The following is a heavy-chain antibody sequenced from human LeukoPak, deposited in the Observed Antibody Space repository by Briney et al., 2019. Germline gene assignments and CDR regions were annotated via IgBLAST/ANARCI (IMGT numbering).Heavy chain of an antibody. CDR3: AKSYSVARFDY. J-gene: IGHJ4*02. D-gene: IGHD5-12*01. Sequence: GASLRLSCAASGVTFSSYAMSWVRQAPGKGLEWVSAISGSGGSTYYADSVKGRFTISRDNSKNTLYLQMNSLRAEDTAVYYCAKSYSVARFDYWGQGTLVTVSS. CDR1: GVTFSSYA. V-gene: IGHV3-23*01. CDR2: ISGSGGST.